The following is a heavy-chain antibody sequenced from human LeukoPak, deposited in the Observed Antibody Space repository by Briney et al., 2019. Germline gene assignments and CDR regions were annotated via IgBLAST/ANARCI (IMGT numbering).Heavy chain of an antibody. Sequence: GASVKVSCKASGYTFTGYYMHWVRQAPGQGLEWMGWINPNSGGTNYAQKLQGRVTMTTDTSTSTAYMELRSLRSDDTAVYYCARATCSSTSCYMSLYYYYYMDVWGKGTTVTISS. V-gene: IGHV1-2*02. CDR3: ARATCSSTSCYMSLYYYYYMDV. CDR1: GYTFTGYY. J-gene: IGHJ6*03. D-gene: IGHD2-2*02. CDR2: INPNSGGT.